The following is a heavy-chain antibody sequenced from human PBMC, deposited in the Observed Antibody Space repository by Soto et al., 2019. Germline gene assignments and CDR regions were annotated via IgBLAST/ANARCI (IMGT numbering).Heavy chain of an antibody. CDR3: ASHHCRGGSCYGGDAFDI. J-gene: IGHJ3*02. V-gene: IGHV3-74*01. CDR2: INSDGTST. Sequence: DVQLVESGGGLVQPGGSLRLSCAASGFTFNNYWMHWVRQAPGKGLVWVSRINSDGTSTSYADSVKGRFTISRDNAKNKLYLQMNGLRAEDTAVYYCASHHCRGGSCYGGDAFDIWGQGTMVTVSS. CDR1: GFTFNNYW. D-gene: IGHD2-15*01.